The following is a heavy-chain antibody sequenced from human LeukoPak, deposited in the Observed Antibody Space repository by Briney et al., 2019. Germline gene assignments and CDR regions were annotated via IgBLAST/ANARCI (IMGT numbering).Heavy chain of an antibody. CDR1: GFTFSGSG. V-gene: IGHV3-23*01. D-gene: IGHD2-15*01. Sequence: GGSLRPSCAASGFTFSGSGMSWVRQAPGKGLEWISSSGDSDGSTYYAESLKGRFTISRDNSKNTLYLQMNNLRAEDTAVYYCAKGGCRGTCNPLAYWGQGALVTVSP. CDR3: AKGGCRGTCNPLAY. J-gene: IGHJ4*02. CDR2: SGDSDGST.